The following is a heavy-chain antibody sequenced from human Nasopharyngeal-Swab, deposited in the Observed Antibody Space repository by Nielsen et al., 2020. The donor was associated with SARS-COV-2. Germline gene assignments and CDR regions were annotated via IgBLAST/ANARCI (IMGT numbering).Heavy chain of an antibody. J-gene: IGHJ4*02. CDR1: GFTFSSYW. V-gene: IGHV3-74*01. Sequence: GESLKISCAASGFTFSSYWMHWVRQAPGKGLVWVSRINSDGSNTSYADSVKGRFTISRDNAKNTLYLQMNSLRAEDTAVYYCARDSNSYFDYWGQETLVTVSS. CDR3: ARDSNSYFDY. CDR2: INSDGSNT. D-gene: IGHD4-11*01.